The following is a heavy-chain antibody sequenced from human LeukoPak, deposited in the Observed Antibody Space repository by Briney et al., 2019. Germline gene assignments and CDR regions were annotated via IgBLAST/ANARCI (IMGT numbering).Heavy chain of an antibody. CDR2: ISAYNGNT. CDR1: GYTFTSYG. D-gene: IGHD4-17*01. J-gene: IGHJ3*02. V-gene: IGHV1-18*01. CDR3: ARADYGDYRDAFDI. Sequence: ASVKVSCKASGYTFTSYGISWVRQAPGHGLEWMGWISAYNGNTNYAQKFQGRVTMTTDTSTSTAYMELRSLRSDDTAVYYCARADYGDYRDAFDIWGQGTMVTVSS.